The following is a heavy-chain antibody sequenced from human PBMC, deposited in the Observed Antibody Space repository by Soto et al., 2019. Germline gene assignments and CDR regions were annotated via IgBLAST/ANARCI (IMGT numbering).Heavy chain of an antibody. Sequence: ASVKVSCKASGYAFTSYGISWVRQAPGQGLEWMGWISAYNGNTNYAQKLQGRVTMTTDTSTSTAYMELRSLRSDDTAVYYCAREESSSWLRTDDFDIWGQGTMVNVSS. D-gene: IGHD6-13*01. CDR3: AREESSSWLRTDDFDI. CDR1: GYAFTSYG. J-gene: IGHJ3*02. CDR2: ISAYNGNT. V-gene: IGHV1-18*01.